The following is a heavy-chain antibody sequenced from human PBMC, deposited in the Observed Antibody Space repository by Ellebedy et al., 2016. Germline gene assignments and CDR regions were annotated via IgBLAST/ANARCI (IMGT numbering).Heavy chain of an antibody. CDR2: ISGAGTNT. V-gene: IGHV3-23*01. J-gene: IGHJ6*02. CDR3: ASEPYCSGGSCVLGYYGMDV. Sequence: GGSLRLSXAVAGFSFKDFFMSWVRQAPGKGLEWVSTISGAGTNTYFADSVRGRFTISRDNSANTLYLHMRSLRSDDTAMYYCASEPYCSGGSCVLGYYGMDVWGQGTTVTVSS. D-gene: IGHD2-15*01. CDR1: GFSFKDFF.